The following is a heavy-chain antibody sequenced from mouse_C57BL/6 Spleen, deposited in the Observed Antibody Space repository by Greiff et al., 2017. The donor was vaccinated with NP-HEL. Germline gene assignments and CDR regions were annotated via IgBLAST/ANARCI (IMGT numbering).Heavy chain of an antibody. V-gene: IGHV1-53*01. D-gene: IGHD2-4*01. CDR3: ARSTLYDYDGDYAMDY. J-gene: IGHJ4*01. CDR1: GYTFTSYW. CDR2: INPSNGGT. Sequence: QVQLKQPGTELVKPGASVKLSCKASGYTFTSYWMHWVKQRPGQGLEWIGNINPSNGGTNYNEKFKSKATLTVDKSSSTAYMQLSSLTSEDSAVYYCARSTLYDYDGDYAMDYWGQGTSVTVSS.